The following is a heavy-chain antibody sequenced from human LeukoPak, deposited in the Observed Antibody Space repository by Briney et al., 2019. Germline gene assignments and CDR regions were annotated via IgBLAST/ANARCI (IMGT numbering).Heavy chain of an antibody. D-gene: IGHD6-13*01. V-gene: IGHV3-33*01. CDR3: ARGGIAAAALVHLDY. J-gene: IGHJ4*02. CDR2: IWYDGSKK. CDR1: GLTFTFYG. Sequence: PGTSLRLSCVASGLTFTFYGMHWVRQAPGKGLEWVAVIWYDGSKKYYADSVNGRFTIARDNSKNTVYMEMNSLRAEDTAVYYCARGGIAAAALVHLDYWGQGTLVTVSS.